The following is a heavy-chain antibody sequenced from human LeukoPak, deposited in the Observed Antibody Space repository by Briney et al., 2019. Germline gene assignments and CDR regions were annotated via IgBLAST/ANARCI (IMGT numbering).Heavy chain of an antibody. CDR2: IYWNDDK. Sequence: SGPTLVKPTQTLTLTCTLSGFSPITNGVHVGWVRQPPGKALEWLALIYWNDDKRYTPSLRNRLTITKDTSKNQVVLTMTNMGPVDTATYFCTQFDYWGQGILVTVSS. CDR3: TQFDY. J-gene: IGHJ4*02. V-gene: IGHV2-5*01. CDR1: GFSPITNGVH.